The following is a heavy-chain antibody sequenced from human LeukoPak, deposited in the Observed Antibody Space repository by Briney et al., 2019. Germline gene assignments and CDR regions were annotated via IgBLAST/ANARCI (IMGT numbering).Heavy chain of an antibody. CDR3: ARDTYKGIVGARDI. CDR1: GFTFISYS. CDR2: ISSKSTYI. D-gene: IGHD1-26*01. J-gene: IGHJ3*02. V-gene: IGHV3-21*01. Sequence: GGSLRLSCTASGFTFISYSMNWVRQAPGKGLEWVSTISSKSTYIYYRDSVKGRFTISRDNAKNSLYLQMNSLRAEDTAVYYCARDTYKGIVGARDIWGQGTMVTVSS.